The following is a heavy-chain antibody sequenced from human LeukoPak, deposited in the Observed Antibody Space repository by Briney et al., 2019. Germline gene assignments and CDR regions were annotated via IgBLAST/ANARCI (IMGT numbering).Heavy chain of an antibody. J-gene: IGHJ4*02. Sequence: ASVNVSFKASGYTFTIYDINWVRQAAGQGLEWMGWMNPNSGNTGYAQKFQGRVTMTRNTSISTAYMELSSLRSEDTAVYYCARGRFHYDSSGYYRKLDYWGQGTLVTVSS. CDR1: GYTFTIYD. D-gene: IGHD3-22*01. CDR3: ARGRFHYDSSGYYRKLDY. CDR2: MNPNSGNT. V-gene: IGHV1-8*01.